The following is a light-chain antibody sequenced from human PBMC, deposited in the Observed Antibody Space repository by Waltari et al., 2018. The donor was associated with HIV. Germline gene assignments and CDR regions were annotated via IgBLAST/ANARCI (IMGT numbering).Light chain of an antibody. Sequence: QSALTQPASVSGSPGQSITISCTGTSSDVGGYNDVSWYPQHPGKAPKLMIYDFSTRPSGLSNRFSGSKSGNTASLTISGLQAEDEADYYCCSYAGSSTYVVFGGGTKLTVL. CDR1: SSDVGGYND. CDR3: CSYAGSSTYVV. CDR2: DFS. J-gene: IGLJ2*01. V-gene: IGLV2-23*02.